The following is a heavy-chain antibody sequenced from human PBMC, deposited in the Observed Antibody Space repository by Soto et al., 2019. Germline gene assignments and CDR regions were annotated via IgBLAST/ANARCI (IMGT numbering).Heavy chain of an antibody. CDR2: IHYNGNT. V-gene: IGHV4-59*01. J-gene: IGHJ4*02. CDR3: AREGNLGRWLQPLDF. CDR1: GDSISGYS. D-gene: IGHD5-12*01. Sequence: SETLSLTCTVSGDSISGYSWSWVRQPPGKGLEWIGNIHYNGNTKYNPSLKSRVTMSVDTSKNQLSLKLISVTAADTAKYFCAREGNLGRWLQPLDFWGQGTLVTVSS.